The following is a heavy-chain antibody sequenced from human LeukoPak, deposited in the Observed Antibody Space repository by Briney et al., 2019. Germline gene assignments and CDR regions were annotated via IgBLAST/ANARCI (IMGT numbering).Heavy chain of an antibody. D-gene: IGHD2-2*01. CDR3: ARSPFCSSTSCYDTPLDY. V-gene: IGHV1-2*02. CDR1: GHTFTGYY. CDR2: INPNSGGT. Sequence: ASVKVSCKASGHTFTGYYMHWVRQAPGQGLEWMGWINPNSGGTNYAQKFQGRVTMTRDTSISTAYMELSRLRSDDTAVYYCARSPFCSSTSCYDTPLDYWGQGTLVTVSS. J-gene: IGHJ4*02.